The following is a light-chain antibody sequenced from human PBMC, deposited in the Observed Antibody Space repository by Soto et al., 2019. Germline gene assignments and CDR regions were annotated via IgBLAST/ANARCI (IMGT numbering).Light chain of an antibody. Sequence: VVMTQSPASLSASPGERVTLCCRTSQNIRSSLAWYQQRPGQAPRLLIYDASTRATGIPPRFSGGGSGTEFTVTISSLQSEDFAIYYCQQYDIWPPYTFGQGTKVDIK. CDR2: DAS. CDR1: QNIRSS. J-gene: IGKJ2*01. V-gene: IGKV3-15*01. CDR3: QQYDIWPPYT.